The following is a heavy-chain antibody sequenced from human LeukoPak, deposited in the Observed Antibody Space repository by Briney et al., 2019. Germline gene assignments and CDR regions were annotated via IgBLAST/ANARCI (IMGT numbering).Heavy chain of an antibody. CDR2: INHSGST. D-gene: IGHD1-26*01. CDR3: ARHSPVGVFYFDY. CDR1: GGSFSGYY. J-gene: IGHJ4*02. Sequence: PSETLSLTCAVYGGSFSGYYWSWIRQPPGKGLEWIGEINHSGSTNYNPSLKGRVTISVDTSKNQFSLKLSSVTAADTAVYYCARHSPVGVFYFDYWGQGTLVTVSS. V-gene: IGHV4-34*01.